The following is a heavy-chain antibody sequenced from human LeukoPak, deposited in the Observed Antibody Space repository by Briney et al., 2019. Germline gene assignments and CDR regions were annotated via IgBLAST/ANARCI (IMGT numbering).Heavy chain of an antibody. V-gene: IGHV1-3*01. CDR1: GYAFTSYG. D-gene: IGHD3-10*01. J-gene: IGHJ4*02. Sequence: ASVKVSCKASGYAFTSYGISWVRQAPGQRLEWMGWINAGNGNTKYSQKFQGRVTITRDTSASTAYMELSSLRSEDTAVYHCARSRGELLPDVWGQGILVTVSS. CDR3: ARSRGELLPDV. CDR2: INAGNGNT.